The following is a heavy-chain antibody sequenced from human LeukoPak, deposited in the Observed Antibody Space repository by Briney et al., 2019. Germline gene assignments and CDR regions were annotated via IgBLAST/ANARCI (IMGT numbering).Heavy chain of an antibody. D-gene: IGHD4-11*01. V-gene: IGHV3-7*03. CDR3: AVTVTQDY. CDR1: GLTFSSYW. J-gene: IGHJ4*02. CDR2: IKQDGSEK. Sequence: GGSLRLSCAASGLTFSSYWMSWFRQAPGKGLEWVANIKQDGSEKYYVDSVKGRFTISRDNAKNSLYLQMNSLRAEDTAVYYCAVTVTQDYWGQGTLVTVSS.